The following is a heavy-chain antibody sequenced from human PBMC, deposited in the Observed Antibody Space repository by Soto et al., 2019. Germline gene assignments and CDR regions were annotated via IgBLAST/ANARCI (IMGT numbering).Heavy chain of an antibody. CDR3: ATPILTGPYGNWFDP. J-gene: IGHJ5*02. CDR2: FDPEDGET. CDR1: GYTLTELS. V-gene: IGHV1-24*01. Sequence: GASGKVSCKVSGYTLTELSMHWVRQAPGKGLEWMGGFDPEDGETIYAQKFQGRVTMTEDTSTDTAYMELSSLRSEDTAVYYCATPILTGPYGNWFDPWGQGTLVTVSS. D-gene: IGHD3-9*01.